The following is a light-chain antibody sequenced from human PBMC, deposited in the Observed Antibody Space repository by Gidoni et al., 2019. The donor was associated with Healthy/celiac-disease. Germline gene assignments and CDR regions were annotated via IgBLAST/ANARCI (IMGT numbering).Light chain of an antibody. J-gene: IGKJ5*01. CDR1: QSVSSSY. V-gene: IGKV3-20*01. CDR2: GAS. CDR3: QQYGSSPPIT. Sequence: DIVLTQSPGTLPLSPGERATLSCRASQSVSSSYLAWYQQKPGQAPRLLIYGASSRATGIPDRFSGSGSGTDFTLTISRLEPEDFAVYYCQQYGSSPPITFGQXTRLEIK.